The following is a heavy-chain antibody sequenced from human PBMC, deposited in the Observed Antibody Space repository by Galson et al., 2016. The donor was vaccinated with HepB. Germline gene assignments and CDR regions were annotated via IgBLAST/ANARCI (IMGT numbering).Heavy chain of an antibody. CDR2: IYYSGST. V-gene: IGHV4-31*03. Sequence: TLSLTCTVSGGSISSGSYYWSWIRQHPGKGLEWIGYIYYSGSTYYNPSLKSRITISVDTSKNQFSLRLSSVTAADTAMYYCARASGQWLVRGGAFDIWGQGTMVTVSS. D-gene: IGHD6-19*01. CDR3: ARASGQWLVRGGAFDI. J-gene: IGHJ3*02. CDR1: GGSISSGSYY.